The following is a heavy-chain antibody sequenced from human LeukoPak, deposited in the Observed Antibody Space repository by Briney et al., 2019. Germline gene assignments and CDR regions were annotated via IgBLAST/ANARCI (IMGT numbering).Heavy chain of an antibody. V-gene: IGHV3-53*01. CDR2: IYSAATT. D-gene: IGHD4-23*01. J-gene: IGHJ4*02. CDR1: GFTVSSKY. Sequence: PGGSLRLSCGGSGFTVSSKYMSWVRRAPGRGLEWVSVIYSAATTYYADSVQGRFTISRDNSKNTVYLQMNSLRADDTAVYYCAVGWELTGMNYFDFWGQGTLVAVSS. CDR3: AVGWELTGMNYFDF.